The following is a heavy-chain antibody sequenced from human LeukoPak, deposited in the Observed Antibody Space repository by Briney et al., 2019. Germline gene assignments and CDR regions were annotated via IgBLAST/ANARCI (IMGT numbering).Heavy chain of an antibody. D-gene: IGHD1-26*01. CDR2: INWNGGST. CDR1: GFTFDDYG. Sequence: GGSLRLSCAASGFTFDDYGMSWVRQAPGKGLEWVSGINWNGGSTGYADSVKGRFTISRDNAKNSLYLQMNSLRAEDTALYYCARGGYSGSYYEDLDYWGQGTLVTVSS. CDR3: ARGGYSGSYYEDLDY. J-gene: IGHJ4*02. V-gene: IGHV3-20*04.